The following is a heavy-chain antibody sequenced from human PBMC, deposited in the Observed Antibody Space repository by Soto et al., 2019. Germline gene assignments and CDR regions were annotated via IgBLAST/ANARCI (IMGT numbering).Heavy chain of an antibody. D-gene: IGHD4-17*01. Sequence: QVQLVQSGAEVKKPGASVKVSCKASGYTFISYGITWVRQAPGQGLEWMGWISAYNGNTNYAQKLQGRVTMTTDTSTSTAYMDLRSLRTDDTALYYCARFRGDDYGESFDYWGQGTLVTVSS. CDR3: ARFRGDDYGESFDY. J-gene: IGHJ4*02. CDR1: GYTFISYG. CDR2: ISAYNGNT. V-gene: IGHV1-18*01.